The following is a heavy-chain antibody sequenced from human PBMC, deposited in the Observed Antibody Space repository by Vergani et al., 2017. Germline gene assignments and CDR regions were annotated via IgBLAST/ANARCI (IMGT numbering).Heavy chain of an antibody. CDR3: VKGKGTFEN. Sequence: QVQLEESGGGVVQPGRSLRLSCAGSGFTLSSHAMHWVRQAPGKGLEWVAFIWYDGSKEYYADSVKGRFTISRDNSKNTLYLQMNNLRPEDTAVYYCVKGKGTFENWGQGTLVTVSS. D-gene: IGHD1-7*01. CDR1: GFTLSSHA. V-gene: IGHV3-30*02. CDR2: IWYDGSKE. J-gene: IGHJ4*02.